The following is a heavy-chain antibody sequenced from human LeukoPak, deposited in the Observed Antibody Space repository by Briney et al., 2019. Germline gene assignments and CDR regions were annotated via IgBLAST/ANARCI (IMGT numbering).Heavy chain of an antibody. CDR2: INPSGGST. D-gene: IGHD5/OR15-5a*01. Sequence: ASVKVSCKASGYTFTSYYMHWVRQAPGQGLEWMGIINPSGGSTNYAQKFQGRVTMTRDTSTNTVYMELSSLRSEDMAVYYCARGIWSSHSVGYYFDFWGQGTLVTVSS. J-gene: IGHJ4*02. V-gene: IGHV1-46*01. CDR1: GYTFTSYY. CDR3: ARGIWSSHSVGYYFDF.